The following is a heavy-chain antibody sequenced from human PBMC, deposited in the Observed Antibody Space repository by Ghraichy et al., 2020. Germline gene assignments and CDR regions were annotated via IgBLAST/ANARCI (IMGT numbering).Heavy chain of an antibody. CDR3: ARRAPYYYDSSGYSSIVSWYFDL. CDR2: IYYSGST. V-gene: IGHV4-59*08. J-gene: IGHJ2*01. Sequence: SETLSLTCTVSGGSISSYYWSWIRQPPGKGLEWIGYIYYSGSTNYNPSLKSRVTISVDTSKNQFSLKLSSVTAADTAVYYCARRAPYYYDSSGYSSIVSWYFDLWGRGTLVTVSS. D-gene: IGHD3-22*01. CDR1: GGSISSYY.